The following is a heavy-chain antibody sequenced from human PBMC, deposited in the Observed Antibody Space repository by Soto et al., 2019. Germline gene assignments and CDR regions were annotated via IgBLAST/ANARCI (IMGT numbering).Heavy chain of an antibody. CDR3: ARVLDYGDYTPYFDL. CDR2: ISSSSSTI. D-gene: IGHD4-17*01. Sequence: GGSLRLSCAASGFTFSSYSMNWVRQAPGKGLEWVSYISSSSSTIYYADSVKGRFTISRDNAKNSLYLQMNSLRAEDTAVYYCARVLDYGDYTPYFDLWGRGTLVTVSS. CDR1: GFTFSSYS. J-gene: IGHJ2*01. V-gene: IGHV3-48*01.